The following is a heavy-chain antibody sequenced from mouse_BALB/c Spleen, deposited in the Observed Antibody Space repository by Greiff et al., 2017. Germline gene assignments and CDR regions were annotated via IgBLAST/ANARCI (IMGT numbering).Heavy chain of an antibody. D-gene: IGHD2-2*01. CDR2: ISSGGST. CDR1: GFTFSSYA. V-gene: IGHV5-6-5*01. CDR3: ARGAEIYYGYDGYFDY. Sequence: EVQLVESGGGLVKPGGSLKLSCAASGFTFSSYAMSWVRQTPEKRLEWVASISSGGSTYYPDSVKGRFTISRDNARNILYLQMSSLRSEDTAMYYCARGAEIYYGYDGYFDYWGQGTTLTVSS. J-gene: IGHJ2*01.